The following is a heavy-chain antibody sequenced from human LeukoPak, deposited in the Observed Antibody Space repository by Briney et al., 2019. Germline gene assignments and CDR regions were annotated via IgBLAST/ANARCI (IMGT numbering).Heavy chain of an antibody. CDR3: ARRDYYYDSSGYYFGVAFDI. CDR1: GGSISSYY. D-gene: IGHD3-22*01. Sequence: PSETLSLTCTVSGGSISSYYWSWIRQPPGKGLEWIGYIYYSGSTNYNPPLKSRVTISVDTSKNQFSLKLSSVTAADTAVYYCARRDYYYDSSGYYFGVAFDIWGQGTMVTVSS. V-gene: IGHV4-59*01. J-gene: IGHJ3*02. CDR2: IYYSGST.